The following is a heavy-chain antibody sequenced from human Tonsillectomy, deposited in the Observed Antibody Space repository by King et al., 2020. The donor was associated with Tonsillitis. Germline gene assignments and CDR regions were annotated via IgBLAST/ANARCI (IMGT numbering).Heavy chain of an antibody. CDR3: ARDMTSCSGGSCYADNYCDY. Sequence: GQLVQSGGGVVQPGRSLRLSCVASGFTFSNYVIHWVRQAPGKGLDWVAVISYDGSHKYFADSVKGRFAISRDNSKNTLYLQMNSLRAEDTAVYYCARDMTSCSGGSCYADNYCDYWGQGTLVTVSS. V-gene: IGHV3-30*09. D-gene: IGHD2-15*01. CDR1: GFTFSNYV. CDR2: ISYDGSHK. J-gene: IGHJ4*02.